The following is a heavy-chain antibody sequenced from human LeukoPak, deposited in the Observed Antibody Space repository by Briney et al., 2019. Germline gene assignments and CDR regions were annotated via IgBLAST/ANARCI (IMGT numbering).Heavy chain of an antibody. CDR2: MNPNSDNT. V-gene: IGHV1-8*01. CDR1: VYTFTSYD. Sequence: GASVKVSRKASVYTFTSYDINWVRQATGQGLEWMGWMNPNSDNTGYAQKFQGRVTMNRNTSISTAYMELSSLRSEDTAVYYCARGGYCSGGSCYSKARAHWGQGTLVTVSS. J-gene: IGHJ4*02. D-gene: IGHD2-15*01. CDR3: ARGGYCSGGSCYSKARAH.